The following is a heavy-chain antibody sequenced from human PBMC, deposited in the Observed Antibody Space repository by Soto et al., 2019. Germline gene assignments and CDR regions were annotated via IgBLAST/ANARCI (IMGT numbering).Heavy chain of an antibody. J-gene: IGHJ4*02. D-gene: IGHD7-27*01. Sequence: ASVKVSCKVSGYTLTELSMHWVRQAPGKGLEWMGGFDPEDGETIYAQKFQGRATMTEDTSTDTAYMELSSPRSEDTAVYYCATGWGSPLYFDYWGQGTLVTVSS. V-gene: IGHV1-24*01. CDR2: FDPEDGET. CDR3: ATGWGSPLYFDY. CDR1: GYTLTELS.